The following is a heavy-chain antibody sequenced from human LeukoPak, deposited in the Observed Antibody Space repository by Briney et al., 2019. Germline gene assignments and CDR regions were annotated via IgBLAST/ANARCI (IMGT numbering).Heavy chain of an antibody. CDR1: GFTFSSYA. D-gene: IGHD1-26*01. Sequence: GGSLRLSCAASGFTFSSYAMSWVRQAPGKGLEWVSAISGSGGSTYYADSVKGRFTISRDNSKNTLYLQMNSLRAEDTAVYYCARDLHSGSYYYWGQGTLVTVSS. V-gene: IGHV3-23*01. CDR2: ISGSGGST. CDR3: ARDLHSGSYYY. J-gene: IGHJ4*02.